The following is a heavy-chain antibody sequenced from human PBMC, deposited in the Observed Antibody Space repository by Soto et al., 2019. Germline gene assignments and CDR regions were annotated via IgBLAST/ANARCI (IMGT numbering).Heavy chain of an antibody. CDR3: ATWELKTPRFDY. Sequence: SETLSLTCTVSGGSISSGGYYWSWIRQHPGKGLEWIGYIYYSGSTYYNPSLKSRVTISVDTSKNQVSLKLSSVTAADTAVYYCATWELKTPRFDYWGQGTLASGSS. CDR2: IYYSGST. CDR1: GGSISSGGYY. D-gene: IGHD1-26*01. V-gene: IGHV4-31*03. J-gene: IGHJ4*02.